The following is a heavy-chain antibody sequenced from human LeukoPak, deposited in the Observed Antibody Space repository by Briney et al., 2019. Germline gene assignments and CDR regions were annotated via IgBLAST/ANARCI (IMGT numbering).Heavy chain of an antibody. J-gene: IGHJ3*02. CDR1: GYTFIGHY. CDR2: INPNSGGT. Sequence: GASVKVSCRASGYTFIGHYMHWVRQAPGQGIEWMGWINPNSGGTIYAQNFQGRVTMTRDTSISTAYMDLSRLRSDDTAVYYCARSMIVVVDSAFDIWGQGTMVTVSS. D-gene: IGHD3-22*01. CDR3: ARSMIVVVDSAFDI. V-gene: IGHV1-2*02.